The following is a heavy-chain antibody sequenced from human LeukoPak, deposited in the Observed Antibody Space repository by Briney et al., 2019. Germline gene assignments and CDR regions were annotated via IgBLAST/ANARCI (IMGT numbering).Heavy chain of an antibody. CDR1: DYTFSSYG. CDR3: AKGDNYYDSSGYYYVRALFDY. J-gene: IGHJ4*02. CDR2: ISYDGSHK. V-gene: IGHV3-30*18. Sequence: SCRASDYTFSSYGMHWARQAPGKGLEWVAAISYDGSHKYYADSVKGGFTISRDNSKNTLSLQMNSLRAEDTAVYYCAKGDNYYDSSGYYYVRALFDYWGQGTLVTVSS. D-gene: IGHD3-22*01.